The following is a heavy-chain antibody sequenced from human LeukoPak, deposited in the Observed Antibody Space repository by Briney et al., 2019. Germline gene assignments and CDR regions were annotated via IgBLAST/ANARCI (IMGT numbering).Heavy chain of an antibody. CDR1: GGSISSYY. J-gene: IGHJ4*02. V-gene: IGHV4-39*07. D-gene: IGHD5-12*01. CDR2: IYYSGST. Sequence: KPSETLSLTCTVSGGSISSYYWGWIRQPPGKGLEWIGSIYYSGSTYYNSSLKSRVTISVDTSKNQFSLKLSSVTAADTAVYYCARGLYSGYDYASLYYFDYWGQGTLVTVSS. CDR3: ARGLYSGYDYASLYYFDY.